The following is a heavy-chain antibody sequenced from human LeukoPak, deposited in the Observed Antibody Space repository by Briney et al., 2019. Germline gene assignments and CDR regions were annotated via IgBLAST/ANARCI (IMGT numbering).Heavy chain of an antibody. CDR2: IYYSGST. J-gene: IGHJ4*02. Sequence: SETLSLTCTVSGGSISSSSYYWGWIRQPPGKGLEWIGSIYYSGSTYYNPSLKSRVTISVDTSKNQFSLKLSSVTAADTAVYYCATSKIQLWAFDYWGQGTLVTDSS. CDR3: ATSKIQLWAFDY. CDR1: GGSISSSSYY. D-gene: IGHD3-10*01. V-gene: IGHV4-39*01.